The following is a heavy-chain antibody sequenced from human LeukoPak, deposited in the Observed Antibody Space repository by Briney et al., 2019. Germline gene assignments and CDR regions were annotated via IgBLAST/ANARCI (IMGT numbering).Heavy chain of an antibody. CDR1: GGSISSYY. V-gene: IGHV4-59*01. CDR2: IYYGGST. J-gene: IGHJ3*02. CDR3: ARDGGIAAAGQFDI. D-gene: IGHD6-13*01. Sequence: SETLSLTCTVSGGSISSYYWSWIRHPPGKGLEWIGYIYYGGSTNYNPSLKSRVTISVDTSKNQFSLKLSSVTAADTAVYYCARDGGIAAAGQFDIWGQGTMVTVSS.